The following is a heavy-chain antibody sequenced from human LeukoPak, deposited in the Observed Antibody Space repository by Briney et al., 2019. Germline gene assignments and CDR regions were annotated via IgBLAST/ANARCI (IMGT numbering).Heavy chain of an antibody. J-gene: IGHJ5*01. D-gene: IGHD6-19*01. CDR3: ARVFSSGWYLDS. V-gene: IGHV3-74*01. CDR2: INSDGSNT. Sequence: QPGGSLRLSXAASGFTFSSYWMHWVRQAPGKGLVGGSRINSDGSNTIYADSVKGRFTVSRDNAKDTLYLQMNSLRAEDTAVYYCARVFSSGWYLDSWGQGTLVTVSS. CDR1: GFTFSSYW.